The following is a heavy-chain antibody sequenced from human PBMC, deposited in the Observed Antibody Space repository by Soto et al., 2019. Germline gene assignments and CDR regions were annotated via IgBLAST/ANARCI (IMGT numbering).Heavy chain of an antibody. CDR2: IFSNDEK. Sequence: SGPTLVNPTETLTLTCTVSGFSLSNARMGVSWIRQPPGKALEWLAHIFSNDEKSYSTSLKSRLTISKDTSKSQVVLTMTNMDPVDTATYYCARTVAMVRGVIISPDYYYGMDVWGQGTTVTVSS. V-gene: IGHV2-26*01. D-gene: IGHD3-10*01. J-gene: IGHJ6*02. CDR3: ARTVAMVRGVIISPDYYYGMDV. CDR1: GFSLSNARMG.